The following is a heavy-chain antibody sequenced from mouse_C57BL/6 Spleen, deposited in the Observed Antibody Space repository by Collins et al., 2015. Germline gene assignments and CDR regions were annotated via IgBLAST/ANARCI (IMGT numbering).Heavy chain of an antibody. V-gene: IGHV1-82*01. Sequence: QVQLQQSGPELVKPGASVKISCKASGYAFSSSWMNWVKQRPGKGLEWIGRIYPGNGGTNYNGNFKGKATLTTDKSSSTACMQLSSLTSEDSAVYFCARIYDGYPYAMDYWGQGTSVTVSS. CDR1: GYAFSSSW. CDR3: ARIYDGYPYAMDY. CDR2: IYPGNGGT. J-gene: IGHJ4*01. D-gene: IGHD2-3*01.